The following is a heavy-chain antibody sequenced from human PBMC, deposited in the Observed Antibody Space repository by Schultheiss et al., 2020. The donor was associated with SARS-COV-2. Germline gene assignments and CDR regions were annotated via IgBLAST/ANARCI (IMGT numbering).Heavy chain of an antibody. CDR2: IYYSGST. J-gene: IGHJ4*02. V-gene: IGHV4-39*07. D-gene: IGHD2-15*01. CDR3: ASAHPTRYCSGGSCYFSY. Sequence: SETLSLTCTVSGGSISSSSYYWGWIRQPPGKGLEWIGSIYYSGSTYYNPSLKSRVTISVDTSKNQFSLKLSSVTAADTAVYYCASAHPTRYCSGGSCYFSYWGQGTLVTVSS. CDR1: GGSISSSSYY.